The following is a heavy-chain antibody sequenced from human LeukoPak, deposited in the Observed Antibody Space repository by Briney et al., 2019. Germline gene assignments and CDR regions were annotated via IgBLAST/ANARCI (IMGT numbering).Heavy chain of an antibody. CDR1: GFSFSSYG. J-gene: IGHJ6*03. V-gene: IGHV3-23*01. CDR3: AKNGDRGAYCSGGSCYPYDYYYMDV. D-gene: IGHD2-15*01. CDR2: ISSTGGTT. Sequence: PGGSLRLSCAASGFSFSSYGMSWVRQAPGKGLEWVSAISSTGGTTYYADSVKGRFTISRDNSKNTLYLQMNSLRAEDTAIYYCAKNGDRGAYCSGGSCYPYDYYYMDVWGKGTTVTISS.